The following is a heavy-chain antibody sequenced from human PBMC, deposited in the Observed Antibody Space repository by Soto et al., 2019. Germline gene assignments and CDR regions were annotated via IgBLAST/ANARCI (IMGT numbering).Heavy chain of an antibody. V-gene: IGHV4-39*01. CDR1: VGSISSSSYY. D-gene: IGHD3-3*01. J-gene: IGHJ6*02. CDR2: IYYSGST. CDR3: VIFGVVIGYGMDV. Sequence: SETLSLTCTVSVGSISSSSYYWGWIRQPPGKGLEWIGRIYYSGSTYYNPSLKSRVTISVDTSKNQFSLKLSSVTAADTAVYYCVIFGVVIGYGMDVWGQGTTVTVSS.